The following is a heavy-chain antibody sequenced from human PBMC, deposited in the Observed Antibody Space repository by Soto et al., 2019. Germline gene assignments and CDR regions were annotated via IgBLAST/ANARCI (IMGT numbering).Heavy chain of an antibody. CDR2: IYYSGST. J-gene: IGHJ3*02. V-gene: IGHV4-39*07. Sequence: SETLSLTCTVSGGSISSSSYYWGWIRQPPGKGLEWIGSIYYSGSTYYNPSLKSRVTISVDTSKNQFSLKLSSVTAADTAVYYCAREVVRPGIVGAPDAFDIWGQGTMVTVSS. CDR3: AREVVRPGIVGAPDAFDI. D-gene: IGHD1-26*01. CDR1: GGSISSSSYY.